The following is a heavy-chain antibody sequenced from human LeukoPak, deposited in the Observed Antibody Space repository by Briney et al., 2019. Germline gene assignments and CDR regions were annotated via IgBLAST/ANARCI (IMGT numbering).Heavy chain of an antibody. D-gene: IGHD7-27*01. V-gene: IGHV3-23*01. CDR2: IGNNGGGI. CDR3: AIDPNWGTHS. J-gene: IGHJ4*02. CDR1: GFTFSTYT. Sequence: GGSLRLSCAASGFTFSTYTMYWVRHPPGKRLEWVSIIGNNGGGIHYADSVKGRFTISRDNFKNALYLQMNSLRVEDTAVYYCAIDPNWGTHSWGQGVLVKVSS.